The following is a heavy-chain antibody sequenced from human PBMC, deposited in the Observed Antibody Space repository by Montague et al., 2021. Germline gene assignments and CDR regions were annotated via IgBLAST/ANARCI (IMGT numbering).Heavy chain of an antibody. D-gene: IGHD3-10*01. J-gene: IGHJ5*02. CDR1: SGSIFHAH. CDR2: MFYGGAT. Sequence: SETLSLTCTVSSGSIFHAHWSWVRQPPGKGLEWLGSMFYGGATSNNPSLKSRVTMSLDTSTNQFSLKLSFVTAADTAVYYCAKQDYFVSGTSYQGFDPWGQGILVTVSS. CDR3: AKQDYFVSGTSYQGFDP. V-gene: IGHV4-59*08.